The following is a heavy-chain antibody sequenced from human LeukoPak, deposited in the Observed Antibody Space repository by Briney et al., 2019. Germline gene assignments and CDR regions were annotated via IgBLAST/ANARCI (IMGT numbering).Heavy chain of an antibody. CDR1: GFTFSSYA. CDR2: ISSSSSYI. V-gene: IGHV3-21*01. Sequence: GGSLRLSCAASGFTFSSYAMSWVRQAPGKRLEWVSSISSSSSYIYYADSVKGRFTISRDNAKNSLYLQMNSLRAEDTAVYYCAKDFKLWFGELLSLDYWGQGTLVTVSS. CDR3: AKDFKLWFGELLSLDY. J-gene: IGHJ4*02. D-gene: IGHD3-10*01.